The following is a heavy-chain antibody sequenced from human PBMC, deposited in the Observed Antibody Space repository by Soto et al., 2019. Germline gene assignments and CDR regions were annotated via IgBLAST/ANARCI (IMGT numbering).Heavy chain of an antibody. CDR1: GGTFSSYA. J-gene: IGHJ4*02. V-gene: IGHV1-69*06. Sequence: ASVKVSCKASGGTFSSYAISWVRQAPGQGLEWMGGIIPIFGTANYAQKFQGRVTITADKSTSTAYMELSSLRSEYTAVYYCARASGTKFGEPQIDHWGQGTLVTVSS. D-gene: IGHD3-10*01. CDR2: IIPIFGTA. CDR3: ARASGTKFGEPQIDH.